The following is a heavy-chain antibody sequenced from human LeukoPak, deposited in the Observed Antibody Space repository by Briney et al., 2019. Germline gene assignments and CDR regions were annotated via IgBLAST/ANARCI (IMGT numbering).Heavy chain of an antibody. D-gene: IGHD3-9*01. Sequence: GGSLRLSCAASGFTFSSYAMNWVRQAPGKGLEWVSGISGSGVSTYYADSVKGRFTISRDNSKNTLYLQMNSLRAEDTAVYYCASGGYDILTGPRYYYYGMDVWGKGTTVTVSS. CDR1: GFTFSSYA. CDR3: ASGGYDILTGPRYYYYGMDV. CDR2: ISGSGVST. V-gene: IGHV3-23*01. J-gene: IGHJ6*04.